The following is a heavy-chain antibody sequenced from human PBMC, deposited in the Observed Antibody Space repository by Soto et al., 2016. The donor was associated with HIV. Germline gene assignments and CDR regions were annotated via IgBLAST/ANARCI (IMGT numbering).Heavy chain of an antibody. D-gene: IGHD6-13*01. CDR2: ISGSGGST. CDR3: AKGRSSWIYWYSDL. Sequence: EVQLLESGGGLVQPGGSLRLSCAASEFTFSSYAMSWVRQAPGKGLEWVSGISGSGGSTYYADSVKGRFTISRDNSKNTLYVQMNSLRAEDTAVYYCAKGRSSWIYWYSDLWGRGTLVTVSS. V-gene: IGHV3-23*01. J-gene: IGHJ2*01. CDR1: EFTFSSYA.